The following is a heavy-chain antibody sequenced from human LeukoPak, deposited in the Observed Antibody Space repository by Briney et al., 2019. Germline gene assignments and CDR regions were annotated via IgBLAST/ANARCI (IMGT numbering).Heavy chain of an antibody. Sequence: SETLSLTCTVSGGSISSGGYYWSWIRQPPGKGLEWIGYIYHSGSTYYNPSLKSRVTISVDRSKNQFSLKLSSVTAADTAVYYCARVAYCSSTSCYFQSDAFDIWGQGTMVTVSS. V-gene: IGHV4-30-2*01. D-gene: IGHD2-2*01. CDR2: IYHSGST. J-gene: IGHJ3*02. CDR1: GGSISSGGYY. CDR3: ARVAYCSSTSCYFQSDAFDI.